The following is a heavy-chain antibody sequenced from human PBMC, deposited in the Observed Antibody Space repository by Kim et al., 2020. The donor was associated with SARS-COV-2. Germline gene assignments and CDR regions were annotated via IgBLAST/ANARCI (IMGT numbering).Heavy chain of an antibody. V-gene: IGHV3-7*03. CDR2: DGGEK. Sequence: DGGEKYYVDSVKGRFTISRDNAKNSVYLQMNSLRAEDTAVYYCARGATILWGQGTLVTVSS. D-gene: IGHD3-3*01. J-gene: IGHJ4*02. CDR3: ARGATIL.